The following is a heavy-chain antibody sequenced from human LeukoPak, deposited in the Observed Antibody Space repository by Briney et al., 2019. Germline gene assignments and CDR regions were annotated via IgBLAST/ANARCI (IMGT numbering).Heavy chain of an antibody. V-gene: IGHV7-4-1*02. J-gene: IGHJ5*02. Sequence: ASVKVSCKASGYTFTSYAMNWVRQAPGQGLEWMGWINTNTGTPTYAQDFTGRFVFSLDTSVSTAYLQISSLKTGDSAVYYCAKERLDCSGVRCYRTFDPWGQGTLVTVSS. CDR3: AKERLDCSGVRCYRTFDP. D-gene: IGHD2-15*01. CDR2: INTNTGTP. CDR1: GYTFTSYA.